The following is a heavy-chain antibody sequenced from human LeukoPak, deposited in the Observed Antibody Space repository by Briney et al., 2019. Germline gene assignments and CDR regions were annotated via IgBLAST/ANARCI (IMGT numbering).Heavy chain of an antibody. Sequence: GGSPRLSCAASGFTFSNYAMSWVRQAPGKGLEWVSAISGGGGSTYYADSVKGRFTISRDNSKNTLYLQMNSLRAEDTAVYYCAKDQRGSSGSFDYWGQGTLVTVSS. V-gene: IGHV3-23*01. J-gene: IGHJ4*02. D-gene: IGHD3-22*01. CDR2: ISGGGGST. CDR3: AKDQRGSSGSFDY. CDR1: GFTFSNYA.